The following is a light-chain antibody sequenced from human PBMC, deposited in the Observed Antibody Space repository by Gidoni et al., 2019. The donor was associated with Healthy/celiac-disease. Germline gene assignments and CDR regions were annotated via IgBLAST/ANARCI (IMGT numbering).Light chain of an antibody. CDR3: QAWDSSTGV. Sequence: SYELTQPPSVSVSPGQTASITCSGDKLGDKYACWYQQKPGQSHVLVIYQDSKRPSGIPARFSGSTSGNTATLTISGTQAMDEADYYCQAWDSSTGVFGGGTKLTVL. V-gene: IGLV3-1*01. CDR2: QDS. J-gene: IGLJ2*01. CDR1: KLGDKY.